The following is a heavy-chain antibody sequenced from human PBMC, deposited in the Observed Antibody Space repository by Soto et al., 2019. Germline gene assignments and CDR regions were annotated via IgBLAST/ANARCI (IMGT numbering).Heavy chain of an antibody. CDR3: ARDKKGYCSSTSCFNWFDP. CDR2: ISAYNGNT. J-gene: IGHJ5*02. D-gene: IGHD2-2*01. CDR1: GYTFTSYG. V-gene: IGHV1-18*01. Sequence: ASVKVSCKASGYTFTSYGISWVRQAPGQGLEWMGWISAYNGNTNYAQNLQGRVTMTTDTSTSTAYMELRSLRSDDTAVYYCARDKKGYCSSTSCFNWFDPWGQGTLVTVSS.